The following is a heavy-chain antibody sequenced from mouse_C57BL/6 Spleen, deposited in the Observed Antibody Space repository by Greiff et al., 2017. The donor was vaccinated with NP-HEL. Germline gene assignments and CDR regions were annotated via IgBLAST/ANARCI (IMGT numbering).Heavy chain of an antibody. Sequence: EVHLVESGGGLVKPGGSLKLSCAASGFTFSSYAMSWVRQTPEKRLEWVATISDGGSYTYYPDNVKGRFTISRDNAKNNLYLQMSHLKSEDTAMYYCARDDGYYWYFDVWGTGTTVTVSS. CDR2: ISDGGSYT. J-gene: IGHJ1*03. D-gene: IGHD2-3*01. CDR1: GFTFSSYA. V-gene: IGHV5-4*01. CDR3: ARDDGYYWYFDV.